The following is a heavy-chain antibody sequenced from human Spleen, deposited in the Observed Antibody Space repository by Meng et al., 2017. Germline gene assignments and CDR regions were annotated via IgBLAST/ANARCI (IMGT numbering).Heavy chain of an antibody. CDR1: GFTVSHNY. CDR2: IYSGGNT. CDR3: ARSLIDKYDLSALPLDY. D-gene: IGHD3-22*01. J-gene: IGHJ4*02. V-gene: IGHV3-66*02. Sequence: GGSLRLSCAASGFTVSHNYMSWVRQAPGKGLEWVSVIYSGGNTYYADSVKGRFTISRDNSKNTVFLQINSLRAEDTAVYYCARSLIDKYDLSALPLDYWGQGTLVTVSS.